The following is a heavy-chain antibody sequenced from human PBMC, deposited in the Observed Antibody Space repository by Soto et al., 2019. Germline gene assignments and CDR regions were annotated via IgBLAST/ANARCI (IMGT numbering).Heavy chain of an antibody. V-gene: IGHV3-30*18. CDR3: AKDEYYYSRSGYYIFDS. CDR2: ISHDGTNK. CDR1: GFTFSAYG. Sequence: PGESLKISCEVSGFTFSAYGMHWVRQAPGKGLEWVAAISHDGTNKNYGDSVKGRLTISRDNSKKTLYLQMNSLRPEDTALYYCAKDEYYYSRSGYYIFDSWGQGTLVTVSS. J-gene: IGHJ4*02. D-gene: IGHD3-22*01.